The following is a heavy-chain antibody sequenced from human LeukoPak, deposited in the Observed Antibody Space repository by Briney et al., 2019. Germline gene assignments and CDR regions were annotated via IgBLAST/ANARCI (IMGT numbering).Heavy chain of an antibody. Sequence: GGSLRLSCAASGFTFDDYAMHWVRQAPGKGLEWVSGISWNSGSIGYADSVKGRFTISRDNAKNTLYLQMNSLRAEDTAVYYCAKDEQNCFDYWGQGTLVTVSS. V-gene: IGHV3-9*01. CDR3: AKDEQNCFDY. CDR2: ISWNSGSI. J-gene: IGHJ4*02. CDR1: GFTFDDYA.